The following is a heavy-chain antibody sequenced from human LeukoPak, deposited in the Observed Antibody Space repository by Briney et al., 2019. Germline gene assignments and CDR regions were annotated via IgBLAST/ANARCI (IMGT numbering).Heavy chain of an antibody. CDR2: INPKSGGT. Sequence: ASVTVSCKASDYTFTAYSMHWVRQAPGQGLELMGWINPKSGGTNYAQKFQGRVTLTRDTSISTAYMELSSLRSDDTAVYYCAREGVTSSFDYWGQGTLVTVSS. CDR1: DYTFTAYS. V-gene: IGHV1-2*02. CDR3: AREGVTSSFDY. J-gene: IGHJ4*02. D-gene: IGHD3-10*01.